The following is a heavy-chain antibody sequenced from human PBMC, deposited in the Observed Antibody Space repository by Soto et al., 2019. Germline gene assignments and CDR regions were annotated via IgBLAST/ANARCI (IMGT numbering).Heavy chain of an antibody. V-gene: IGHV1-18*01. CDR3: AKNGQPPYYYYGLDV. D-gene: IGHD2-8*01. CDR1: GYTFTRYG. J-gene: IGHJ6*02. Sequence: QGQLVQSEAEVKKPGASVKVSCKVSGYTFTRYGISWVRQAPGQGLEWMGWISGYNGDTNYAQKFQDRVSMTIDTSTGTAYMELRSLTSDDTAVYYCAKNGQPPYYYYGLDVWGQGTKVTVSS. CDR2: ISGYNGDT.